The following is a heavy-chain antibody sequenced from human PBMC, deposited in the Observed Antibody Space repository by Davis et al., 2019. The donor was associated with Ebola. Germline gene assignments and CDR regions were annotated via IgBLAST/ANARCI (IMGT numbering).Heavy chain of an antibody. J-gene: IGHJ4*02. CDR1: GFTFKSYT. CDR2: ITADDRT. V-gene: IGHV3-23*01. CDR3: VRTTYGAPEY. Sequence: PGGSLRLSCAVSGFTFKSYTMRWVRQAPGPGLPWVSSITADDRTYYADAVKGRFTISRDNAKSTLYLQMNSLTAEDTAVYYCVRTTYGAPEYWGQGTLVTVSS. D-gene: IGHD1-7*01.